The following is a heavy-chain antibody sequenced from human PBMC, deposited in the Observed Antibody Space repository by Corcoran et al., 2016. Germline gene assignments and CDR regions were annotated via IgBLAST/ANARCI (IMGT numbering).Heavy chain of an antibody. CDR3: VRGRGGSYSQKRTPQKTKYFDR. D-gene: IGHD1-26*01. V-gene: IGHV4-34*01. CDR1: GGSFSGYY. CDR2: INHSGST. J-gene: IGHJ2*01. Sequence: QVQLQQWGAGLLKPSETLSLTCAVYGGSFSGYYWSWIRQPPGKGLEWIGEINHSGSTNYNPSLKSRVTISVDTSKNQFALKLSSVTAADTAVYYCVRGRGGSYSQKRTPQKTKYFDRWGRGTLVTVSS.